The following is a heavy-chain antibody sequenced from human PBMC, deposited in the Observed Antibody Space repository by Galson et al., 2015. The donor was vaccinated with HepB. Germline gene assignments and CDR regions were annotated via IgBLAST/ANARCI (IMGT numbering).Heavy chain of an antibody. CDR2: IKQDGSEK. V-gene: IGHV3-7*01. Sequence: SLRLSCAASRLVISRSWMSWVRQAPGKGLEWVANIKQDGSEKYYVDSVKSRVTISVDTSKNQFSLKLSSVTAADTAVYYCARYPLDGSYPSRPNNWFDPWGQGTLVTVSS. J-gene: IGHJ5*02. D-gene: IGHD1-26*01. CDR3: ARYPLDGSYPSRPNNWFDP. CDR1: RLVISRSW.